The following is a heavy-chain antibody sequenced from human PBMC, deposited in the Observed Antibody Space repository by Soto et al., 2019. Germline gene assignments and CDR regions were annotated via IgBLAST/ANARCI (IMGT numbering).Heavy chain of an antibody. V-gene: IGHV3-23*01. CDR2: ISNSGGST. J-gene: IGHJ4*02. CDR1: GFTFSGYA. D-gene: IGHD5-12*01. CDR3: AIDQAGGWISHGYDH. Sequence: EVHLLQSGGDLVQPGGSLRLSCAASGFTFSGYAMSWVRQAPGKGLEWVSGISNSGGSTFYSDSVKGRFTISRDNSENTLYLQMNSLKDEDTVVYFCAIDQAGGWISHGYDHWGQGSRVDVSA.